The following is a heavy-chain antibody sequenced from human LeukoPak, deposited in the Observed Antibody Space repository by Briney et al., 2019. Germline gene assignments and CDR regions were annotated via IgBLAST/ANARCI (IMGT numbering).Heavy chain of an antibody. J-gene: IGHJ4*02. V-gene: IGHV3-30*04. CDR3: ARVGGSTVTSGY. D-gene: IGHD4-17*01. CDR2: ISYDGSNK. CDR1: GFTLSSYA. Sequence: GGSLRLSCAASGFTLSSYAMHWVRQAPGKGLEWVAVISYDGSNKYYADSVKGRFTISRDNSKNTLYLQMNSLRAEDTAVYYCARVGGSTVTSGYWGQGTLVTVSS.